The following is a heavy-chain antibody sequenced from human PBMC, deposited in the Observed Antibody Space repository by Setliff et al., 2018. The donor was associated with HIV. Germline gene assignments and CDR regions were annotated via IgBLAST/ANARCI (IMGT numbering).Heavy chain of an antibody. J-gene: IGHJ6*02. CDR1: GGSISSNIYH. CDR3: ATHASTVQDAMDV. Sequence: KPSETLSLTCTVSGGSISSNIYHWVWIRQPRGKGLEWIGNIHSSGITYYKPSLKSRLTISLATSKNQFSLKLSSVTAADPAVYYCATHASTVQDAMDVWGQGTT. D-gene: IGHD4-4*01. V-gene: IGHV4-39*01. CDR2: IHSSGIT.